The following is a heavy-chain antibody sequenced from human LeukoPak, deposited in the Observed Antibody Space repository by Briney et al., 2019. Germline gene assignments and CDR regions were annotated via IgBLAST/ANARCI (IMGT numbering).Heavy chain of an antibody. Sequence: GGSLRLSCAASGFTFSSYAMHWVRQAPGKGLEWVAVISYDGSNKYYADSVKGRFTISRDNSKNTLYLQMNSLRAEDTAVYYCARGLLGIGGQGWFDPWGQGTLVTVSS. CDR1: GFTFSSYA. CDR2: ISYDGSNK. CDR3: ARGLLGIGGQGWFDP. V-gene: IGHV3-30-3*01. D-gene: IGHD4-23*01. J-gene: IGHJ5*02.